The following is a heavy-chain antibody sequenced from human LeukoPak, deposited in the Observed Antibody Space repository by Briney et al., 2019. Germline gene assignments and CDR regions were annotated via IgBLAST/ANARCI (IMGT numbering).Heavy chain of an antibody. V-gene: IGHV3-74*01. D-gene: IGHD2-15*01. CDR2: VSNDGTDT. J-gene: IGHJ4*02. Sequence: KTGGSLRLSCAASGFTFSHYWMHWVRQAPGKGLVWLSRVSNDGTDTTYADSVKGRFTISRDNAKNTVYLQLNSLGVEDTAVYYCSRDIATTPVYWGQGTLVTVSS. CDR3: SRDIATTPVY. CDR1: GFTFSHYW.